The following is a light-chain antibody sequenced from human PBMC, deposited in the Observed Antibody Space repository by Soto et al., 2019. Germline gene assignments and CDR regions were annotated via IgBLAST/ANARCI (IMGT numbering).Light chain of an antibody. J-gene: IGKJ1*01. CDR2: WAS. CDR1: QSVLSSSNNKNY. CDR3: HQYFSTPWT. V-gene: IGKV4-1*01. Sequence: DIVMTQSPDSLAVSLGERATINCKSSQSVLSSSNNKNYLAWYQQKLGQPPKLLIYWASTRESGVPDRFSGSGSGTDFSLTISSLQAEDVAVYYCHQYFSTPWTFGQGTKVEIK.